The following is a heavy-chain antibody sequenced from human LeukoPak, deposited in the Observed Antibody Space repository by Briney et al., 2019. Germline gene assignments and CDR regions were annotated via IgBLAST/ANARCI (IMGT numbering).Heavy chain of an antibody. CDR2: ISSSRSTT. V-gene: IGHV3-48*02. CDR3: ARDVLYAFDI. CDR1: GFTFSSYS. D-gene: IGHD3-16*01. Sequence: PGGALRLSCAASGFTFSSYSMNWVRQAPGKGLEWVSYISSSRSTTYYADSVKGRLTISRDNAKNSLYLQMNSLRDEDTALYYCARDVLYAFDIWGVGTVVTVSS. J-gene: IGHJ3*02.